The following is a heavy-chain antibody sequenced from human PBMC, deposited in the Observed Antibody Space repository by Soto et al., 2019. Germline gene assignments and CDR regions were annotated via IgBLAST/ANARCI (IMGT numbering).Heavy chain of an antibody. Sequence: QVQLQESGPGLVKPSQTLSLTCTVSGGSISSGDSYWSWIRQPPGKGLEWIGYIYYSGSTYYNPSLKSRINISADTSKSEFSLKLSSVTAADTAVYYCARATRYEYVWGSYRHYYGMDVWGQGTTVTVSS. V-gene: IGHV4-30-4*01. D-gene: IGHD3-16*02. CDR1: GGSISSGDSY. CDR2: IYYSGST. J-gene: IGHJ6*02. CDR3: ARATRYEYVWGSYRHYYGMDV.